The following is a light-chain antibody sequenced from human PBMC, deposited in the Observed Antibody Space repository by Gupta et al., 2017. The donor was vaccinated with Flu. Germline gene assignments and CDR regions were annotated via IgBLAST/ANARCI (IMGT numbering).Light chain of an antibody. J-gene: IGLJ2*01. V-gene: IGLV3-1*01. CDR3: QAWDSSTDVV. Sequence: PGQTASITCSGDKLGDKYACWYQQKPGQSPVLVIYQDSKRPSGIPERFSGSNSGNTATLTISGTQAMDEADYYCQAWDSSTDVVFGGGTKLTVL. CDR1: KLGDKY. CDR2: QDS.